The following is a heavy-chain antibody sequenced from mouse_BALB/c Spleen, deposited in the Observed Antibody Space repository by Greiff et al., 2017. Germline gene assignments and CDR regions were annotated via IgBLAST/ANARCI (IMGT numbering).Heavy chain of an antibody. J-gene: IGHJ2*01. CDR3: ARRGFDD. V-gene: IGHV1-54*01. Sequence: VQLQQSGAELVRPGTSVKVSCKASGYAFTNYLIEWVKQRPGQGLEWIGVINPGSGGTNYNEKFKGKATLTADKSSSTAYMQLSSLTSDDSAVYFCARRGFDDWGQGTTLTVSS. CDR1: GYAFTNYL. CDR2: INPGSGGT.